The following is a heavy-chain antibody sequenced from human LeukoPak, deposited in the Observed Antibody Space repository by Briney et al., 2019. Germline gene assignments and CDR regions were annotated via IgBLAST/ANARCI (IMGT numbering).Heavy chain of an antibody. V-gene: IGHV4-39*07. CDR3: ARDLREGHCSDGDCYYGLGWYFNL. CDR1: GGSISSNSYH. D-gene: IGHD2-15*01. CDR2: LHYGGST. Sequence: PSETLSLTCTVSGGSISSNSYHWGCIRQPPGKGLECIGSLHYGGSTYYNPSLKSRVSISVDASKNQFSLKLSSVTAADTAVYYCARDLREGHCSDGDCYYGLGWYFNLWGRGTLVTVSS. J-gene: IGHJ2*01.